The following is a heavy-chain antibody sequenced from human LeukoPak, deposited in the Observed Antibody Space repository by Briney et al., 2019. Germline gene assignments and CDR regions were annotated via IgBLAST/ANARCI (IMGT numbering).Heavy chain of an antibody. D-gene: IGHD2-15*01. J-gene: IGHJ3*02. V-gene: IGHV3-66*01. CDR3: AGFQGGSHDAFDI. CDR2: IYSGGSI. Sequence: GGSLRLSCGASGFNVRSSYMSWVRQAPGKGLEWVSVIYSGGSIYYADSVKGRFTISRDNSKNTLNLQMNSLRAEDTAVYYCAGFQGGSHDAFDIWGQGTMVAVSS. CDR1: GFNVRSSY.